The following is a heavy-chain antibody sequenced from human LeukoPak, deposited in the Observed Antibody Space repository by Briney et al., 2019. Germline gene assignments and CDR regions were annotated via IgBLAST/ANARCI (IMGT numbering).Heavy chain of an antibody. CDR2: IVPMIGIA. V-gene: IGHV1-69*02. CDR1: GGTLITHY. Sequence: GASVKASCKASGGTLITHYVSWVRQAPGQGLEWMGRIVPMIGIANYAQKFQGRVTITADRSTNTAYMEVKSLRFEDTAVYYCARHSSRGHYYDFDSWGQGTLVTASS. CDR3: ARHSSRGHYYDFDS. J-gene: IGHJ4*02. D-gene: IGHD3-22*01.